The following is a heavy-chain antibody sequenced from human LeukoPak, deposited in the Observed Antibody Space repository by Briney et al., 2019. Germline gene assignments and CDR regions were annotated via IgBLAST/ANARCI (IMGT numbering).Heavy chain of an antibody. Sequence: SETLSLTCTVSGGSISIYYWNWIRQPAGKGLEWIGRIYTSGSTDYNPSLKSRVTMSVDTSKNQFSLKLSSVTAADTAVYYCARDSGTTGEVKFDPWGQGTLVTVSS. V-gene: IGHV4-4*07. J-gene: IGHJ5*02. D-gene: IGHD3-10*01. CDR3: ARDSGTTGEVKFDP. CDR2: IYTSGST. CDR1: GGSISIYY.